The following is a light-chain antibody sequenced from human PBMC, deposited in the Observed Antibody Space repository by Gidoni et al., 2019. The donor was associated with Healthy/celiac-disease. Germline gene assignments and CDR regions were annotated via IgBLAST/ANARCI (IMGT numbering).Light chain of an antibody. J-gene: IGKJ5*01. V-gene: IGKV3-11*01. CDR2: DAS. CDR3: QQRSNSIT. Sequence: EIVLTQTPATLYLSPGERATLSCRASQSVSSYLAWYHQKTGQATRLLIYDASNRATGIPARFSGRGSGTDFTLTISSLEPEDFAVYYCQQRSNSITFGQGTRLEIK. CDR1: QSVSSY.